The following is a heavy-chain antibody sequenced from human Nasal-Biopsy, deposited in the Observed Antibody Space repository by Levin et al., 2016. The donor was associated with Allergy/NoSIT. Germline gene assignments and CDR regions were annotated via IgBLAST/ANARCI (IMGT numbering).Heavy chain of an antibody. V-gene: IGHV1-46*01. D-gene: IGHD1-26*01. CDR2: INPSDGTT. CDR1: GYTFTSYY. CDR3: ASPGLGSGGATVGRFDY. Sequence: ASVKVSCKASGYTFTSYYIHWVRQAPGQGLEWMGIINPSDGTTKYAQKFQGRVTMTSDTSTSTVYMELSSLRSEDTAVYYCASPGLGSGGATVGRFDYWGQGTLVTVSS. J-gene: IGHJ4*02.